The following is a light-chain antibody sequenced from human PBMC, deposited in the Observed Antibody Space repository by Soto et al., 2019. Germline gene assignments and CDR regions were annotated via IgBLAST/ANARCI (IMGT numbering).Light chain of an antibody. Sequence: QSALTQPRSVSGSPGQSVTISCTGTTSDIGAYNYVSWYQQHPGKAPKLIIYGVSKQPSGVPERFSGSKSDSTASLTISGLQDEDEADYYCCSYAGYYTLLFGGGTKLTVL. CDR3: CSYAGYYTLL. CDR1: TSDIGAYNY. J-gene: IGLJ2*01. V-gene: IGLV2-11*01. CDR2: GVS.